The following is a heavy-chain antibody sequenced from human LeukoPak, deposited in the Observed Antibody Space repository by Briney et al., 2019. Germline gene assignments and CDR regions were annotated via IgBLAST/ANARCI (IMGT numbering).Heavy chain of an antibody. CDR2: IRSKAYGGTT. CDR3: TRARLNPDYDFWSGYGYYYYMDV. CDR1: GFTFGDYA. D-gene: IGHD3-3*01. V-gene: IGHV3-49*03. Sequence: GGSLRLSCTASGFTFGDYAMSWFRQAPGKGLEWVGFIRSKAYGGTTEYAASVKGRFTISRDDSKSIAYLQMNSLKTEDTAVYYCTRARLNPDYDFWSGYGYYYYMDVWGKGTTVTVSS. J-gene: IGHJ6*03.